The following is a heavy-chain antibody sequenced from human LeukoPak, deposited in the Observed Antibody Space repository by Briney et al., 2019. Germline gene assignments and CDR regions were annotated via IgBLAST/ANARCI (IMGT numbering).Heavy chain of an antibody. D-gene: IGHD1-26*01. J-gene: IGHJ6*02. CDR2: ISYDGSNK. Sequence: GGSLRLSCAASGFTFSSYVMHWVRQAPGKGLEWVALISYDGSNKYYADSVKGRFTISRDNSKNTLYLQMNSLRAEDTAVYYCPRPLGVGPDLDCYGMDVWGQGTTVTVSS. V-gene: IGHV3-30-3*01. CDR1: GFTFSSYV. CDR3: PRPLGVGPDLDCYGMDV.